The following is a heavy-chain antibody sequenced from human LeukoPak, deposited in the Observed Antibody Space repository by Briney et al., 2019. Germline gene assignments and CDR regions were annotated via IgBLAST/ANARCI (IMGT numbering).Heavy chain of an antibody. CDR1: GFTFSTFG. CDR2: ISSSSSTI. V-gene: IGHV3-48*04. CDR3: ARGIAVAGTFHFDY. D-gene: IGHD6-19*01. Sequence: GGSLRLSCAASGFTFSTFGMNWVRQAPGKGLEWVSYISSSSSTIYYADSVKGRFTISRDNAKNSLYLQMNSLRAEDTAVYYCARGIAVAGTFHFDYWGQGTLVTVSS. J-gene: IGHJ4*02.